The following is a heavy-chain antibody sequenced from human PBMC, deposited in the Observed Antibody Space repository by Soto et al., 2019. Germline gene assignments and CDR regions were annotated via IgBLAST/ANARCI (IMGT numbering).Heavy chain of an antibody. V-gene: IGHV4-39*01. CDR3: ARLNGAGRRDYYYGMDV. D-gene: IGHD2-8*01. J-gene: IGHJ6*02. Sequence: SETLSLTCTVSGGSISSSSYYWGWIRQPPGKGLEWIGSIYYSGSTYHNPSLKSRVTISVDTSKNQFSLKLSSVTAADTAVYYCARLNGAGRRDYYYGMDVWGQGTTVTVS. CDR2: IYYSGST. CDR1: GGSISSSSYY.